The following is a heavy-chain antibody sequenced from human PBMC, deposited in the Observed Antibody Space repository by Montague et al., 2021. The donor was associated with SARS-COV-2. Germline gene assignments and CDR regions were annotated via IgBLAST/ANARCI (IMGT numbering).Heavy chain of an antibody. CDR1: GDSISYFY. D-gene: IGHD6-13*01. J-gene: IGHJ4*02. V-gene: IGHV4-4*07. CDR2: VSASGST. Sequence: SETLSLTCTVSGDSISYFYWSWIRQPAGKGLEWIGRVSASGSTNYNPSLNSRVTMSVDTSKKQFSLRLSSVTAADTAVYYCARDVVAAPGTFDYWGQGTLVTVSS. CDR3: ARDVVAAPGTFDY.